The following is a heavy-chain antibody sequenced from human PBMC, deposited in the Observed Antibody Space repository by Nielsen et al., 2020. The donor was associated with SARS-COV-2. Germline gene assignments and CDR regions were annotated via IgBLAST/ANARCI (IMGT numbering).Heavy chain of an antibody. J-gene: IGHJ4*02. Sequence: SETLSLTCTVSAYSISDGYYWGWIRPTPGPGLEWIGNIFHSGSTYYNPSLKSRVTISVDTSKNQFSLNLRSVTAADTAVYYCAKVGGASAGLIDDWGQGTLVAVSS. CDR2: IFHSGST. D-gene: IGHD6-13*01. CDR1: AYSISDGYY. CDR3: AKVGGASAGLIDD. V-gene: IGHV4-38-2*02.